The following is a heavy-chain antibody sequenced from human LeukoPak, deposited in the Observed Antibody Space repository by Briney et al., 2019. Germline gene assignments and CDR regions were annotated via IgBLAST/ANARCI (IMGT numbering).Heavy chain of an antibody. D-gene: IGHD1-7*01. J-gene: IGHJ4*02. CDR1: GFTFSTYN. CDR3: AKDERNWNYNLASQTYD. CDR2: ISTSTITI. Sequence: GGSLRLSCAASGFTFSTYNMNWVRQAPGKGLEWISYISTSTITIYYADSVKGRFTVSRDNSKNTLYLQMSSLRAEDTAVYYCAKDERNWNYNLASQTYDWGQGTLVTVSS. V-gene: IGHV3-48*01.